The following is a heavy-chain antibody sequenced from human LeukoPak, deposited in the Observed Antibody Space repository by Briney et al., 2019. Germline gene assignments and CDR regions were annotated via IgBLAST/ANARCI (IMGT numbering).Heavy chain of an antibody. D-gene: IGHD2-2*01. Sequence: GASVKVSCKASGYTFTGYYMHWVRQAPGQGLEWMGRINPNSGGTNYAQKFQGRVTMTRDTSISTAYMELSRLRSDDTTVYYCARDHTDIVVVPAAMGFWGQGTLVTVSS. CDR1: GYTFTGYY. CDR2: INPNSGGT. J-gene: IGHJ4*02. CDR3: ARDHTDIVVVPAAMGF. V-gene: IGHV1-2*06.